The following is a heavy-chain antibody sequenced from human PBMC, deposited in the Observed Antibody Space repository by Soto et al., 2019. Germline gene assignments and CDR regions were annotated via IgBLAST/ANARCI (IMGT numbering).Heavy chain of an antibody. CDR1: GGSISSGDYY. V-gene: IGHV4-30-4*01. J-gene: IGHJ2*01. Sequence: SETLSLTCTVSGGSISSGDYYWSWIRQPPGKGLEWIGYIYYSGSTYYNPSLKSRVTISVDTSKNQFSLKLSPVTAADTAVYFCARDKRGTYGGFDPSWYFELWGRGTLVTVSS. CDR3: ARDKRGTYGGFDPSWYFEL. D-gene: IGHD5-12*01. CDR2: IYYSGST.